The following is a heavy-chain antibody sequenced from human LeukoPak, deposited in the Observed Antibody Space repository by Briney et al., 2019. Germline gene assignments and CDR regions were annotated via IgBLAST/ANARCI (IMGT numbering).Heavy chain of an antibody. CDR2: ISYDGSNK. Sequence: GRSLRLSCAASGFTFSSYAMHWVRQAPGKGLEWVAVISYDGSNKYYADSVKGRFTISRDNSKNTLYLQMNSLRDEDTAVYYCARDSRYGSGMYYYMDVWGKGTTVTVSS. CDR1: GFTFSSYA. J-gene: IGHJ6*03. CDR3: ARDSRYGSGMYYYMDV. D-gene: IGHD3-10*01. V-gene: IGHV3-30*01.